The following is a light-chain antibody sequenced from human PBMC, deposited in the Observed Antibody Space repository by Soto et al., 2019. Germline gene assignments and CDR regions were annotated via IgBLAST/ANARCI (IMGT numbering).Light chain of an antibody. CDR2: GAS. Sequence: EIVLTQSPGTLSLSPGERATLSCRASQSVSSSYLAWYQQKPGQAPRLLIYGASSRATGIPDRFSGSGSGTEFTLTISRLEPEDFAVYYCQQYGSSPETLGQGTKVEIK. CDR3: QQYGSSPET. J-gene: IGKJ1*01. CDR1: QSVSSSY. V-gene: IGKV3-20*01.